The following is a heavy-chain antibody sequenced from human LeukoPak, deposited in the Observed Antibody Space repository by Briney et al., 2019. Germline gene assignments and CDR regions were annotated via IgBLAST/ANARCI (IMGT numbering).Heavy chain of an antibody. CDR2: INPNSGGT. CDR1: GYTFTGFY. V-gene: IGHV1-2*02. Sequence: ASVKVSCKASGYTFTGFYIHWVRQAPGQGLEWMGWINPNSGGTNYAQKFQDRVTMTRDTSISTAYMELSSLRSDDTAIYYCARPLTTSGWHFDLWGRGTLVTVSS. J-gene: IGHJ2*01. D-gene: IGHD1-14*01. CDR3: ARPLTTSGWHFDL.